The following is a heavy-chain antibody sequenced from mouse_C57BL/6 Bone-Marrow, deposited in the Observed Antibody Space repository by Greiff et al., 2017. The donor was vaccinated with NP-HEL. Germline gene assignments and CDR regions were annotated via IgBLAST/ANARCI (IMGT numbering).Heavy chain of an antibody. D-gene: IGHD2-3*01. CDR3: AKNGGYYGEFAY. V-gene: IGHV2-5*01. CDR1: GFSLTSYG. J-gene: IGHJ3*01. Sequence: VKLQESGPGLVQPSQSLSITCTVSGFSLTSYGVHWVRQSPGKGLEWLGVIWRGGSTDYNAAFMSRLSITKDNSKSQVFFKMNSLQADDTAIYYCAKNGGYYGEFAYWGQGTLVTVSA. CDR2: IWRGGST.